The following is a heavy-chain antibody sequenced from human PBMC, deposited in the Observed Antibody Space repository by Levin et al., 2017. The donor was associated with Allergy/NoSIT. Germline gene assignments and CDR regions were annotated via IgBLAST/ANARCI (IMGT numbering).Heavy chain of an antibody. CDR3: ARSSMRDTAMAYYFDY. CDR2: IIPILGIA. Sequence: GGSLRLSCKASGGTFSSYTISWVRQAPGQGLEWMGRIIPILGIANYAQKFQGRVTITADKSTSTAYMELSSLRSEDTAVYYCARSSMRDTAMAYYFDYWGQGTLVTVSS. CDR1: GGTFSSYT. J-gene: IGHJ4*02. V-gene: IGHV1-69*02. D-gene: IGHD5-18*01.